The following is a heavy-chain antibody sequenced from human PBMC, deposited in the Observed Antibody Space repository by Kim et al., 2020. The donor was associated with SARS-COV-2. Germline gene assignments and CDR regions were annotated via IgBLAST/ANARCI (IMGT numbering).Heavy chain of an antibody. CDR2: INHSGST. D-gene: IGHD3-10*01. CDR3: ARGFSNPAMVRGESLYYFDY. Sequence: SETLSLTCAVYGGSFSGYYWSWIRQPPGKGLEWIGEINHSGSTNYNPSLKSRVTISVDTSKNQFSLKLSSVTAADTAVYYCARGFSNPAMVRGESLYYFDYWGQGTLVTVSS. V-gene: IGHV4-34*01. CDR1: GGSFSGYY. J-gene: IGHJ4*02.